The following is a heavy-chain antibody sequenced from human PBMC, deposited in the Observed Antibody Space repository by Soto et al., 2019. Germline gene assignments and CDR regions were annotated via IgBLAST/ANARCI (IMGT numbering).Heavy chain of an antibody. CDR3: AKALAARITAIDY. D-gene: IGHD1-20*01. Sequence: GGSLRLSCAASGFTVSSNYMSWVRQAPGKGLEWVSVIYSGGSTYYADSVKGRFTISRDNSKNTLYLQMNSLRAEDTAVYYCAKALAARITAIDYWGQGTLVTVSS. V-gene: IGHV3-66*01. CDR2: IYSGGST. CDR1: GFTVSSNY. J-gene: IGHJ4*02.